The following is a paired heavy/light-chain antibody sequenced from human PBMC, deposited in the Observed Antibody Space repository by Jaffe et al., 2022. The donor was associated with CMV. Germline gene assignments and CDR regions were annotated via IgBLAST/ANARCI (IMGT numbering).Light chain of an antibody. J-gene: IGKJ5*01. V-gene: IGKV1-33*01. Sequence: DIQMTQSPSSLSASVGDRVTITCQASQDISNYLNWYQQKPGKAPKLLIYDASNLETGVPSRFSGSGSGTDFTFTISSLQPEDIATYYCQQYDTLRRITFGQGTRLEIK. CDR2: DAS. CDR3: QQYDTLRRIT. CDR1: QDISNY.
Heavy chain of an antibody. CDR3: ARRYYYDSSGYYYEGWYFDL. D-gene: IGHD3-22*01. Sequence: EVQLVQSGAEVKKPGESLKISCKGSGYSFTSYWIGWVRQMPGKGLEWMGIIYPGDSDTRYSPSFQGQVTISADKSISTAYLQWSSLKASDTAMYYCARRYYYDSSGYYYEGWYFDLWGRGTLVTVSS. CDR1: GYSFTSYW. V-gene: IGHV5-51*01. CDR2: IYPGDSDT. J-gene: IGHJ2*01.